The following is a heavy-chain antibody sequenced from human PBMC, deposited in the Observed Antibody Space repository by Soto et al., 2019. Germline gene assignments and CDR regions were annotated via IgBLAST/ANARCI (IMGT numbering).Heavy chain of an antibody. J-gene: IGHJ4*02. D-gene: IGHD1-1*01. CDR2: IYPSDSDT. CDR1: DYGFAVYW. Sequence: GESLKFSCKGSDYGFAVYWIAWVRQMPGKGLEWMGIIYPSDSDTRYSTSFQGQDTISADKSISTAYLQWGSLKASDTAMYYRARPDGAANYYFDSWGQGTLVTVSS. CDR3: ARPDGAANYYFDS. V-gene: IGHV5-51*01.